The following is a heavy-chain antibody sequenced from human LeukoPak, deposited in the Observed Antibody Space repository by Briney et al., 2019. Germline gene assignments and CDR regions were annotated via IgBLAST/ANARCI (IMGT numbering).Heavy chain of an antibody. J-gene: IGHJ4*02. Sequence: GASVTVSCKASGYTFTGYYMHWVRQAPGQGLEWMGWINPNSGGTNYAQKFQGRVTMTRDTSISTAYMELSRLSSDDTAVYYCARERQMYSTSPHLDQWGQGTLVTVSS. D-gene: IGHD6-6*01. CDR1: GYTFTGYY. CDR3: ARERQMYSTSPHLDQ. V-gene: IGHV1-2*02. CDR2: INPNSGGT.